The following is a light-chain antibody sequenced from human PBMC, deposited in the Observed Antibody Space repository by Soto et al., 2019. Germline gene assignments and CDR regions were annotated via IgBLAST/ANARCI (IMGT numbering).Light chain of an antibody. CDR3: QSYDSSLSRV. Sequence: QSVLTQPPSVSGAPGQKITISCTGSSSNIGAGYDVHWYRQFPGAAPKLLISGDNNRPSGVPDRVSGSKSGTSASLAITGLQAEDEADYNCQSYDSSLSRVFGTGTKLTVL. CDR1: SSNIGAGYD. V-gene: IGLV1-40*01. CDR2: GDN. J-gene: IGLJ1*01.